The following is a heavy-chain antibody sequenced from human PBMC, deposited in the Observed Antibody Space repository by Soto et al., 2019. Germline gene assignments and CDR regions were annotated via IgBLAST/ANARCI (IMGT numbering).Heavy chain of an antibody. CDR1: GFTFSNSG. Sequence: QEQLVESGGGVVQPGRSLNLSCATSGFTFSNSGFHWVRQAPGKGLEWVATLSYDGRNTHYAESVKGRFTISRDKAKKMVFLQMDNLRAEDTAVYYCVKIRGSWVLGNLQFWGQGTLVIVST. CDR3: VKIRGSWVLGNLQF. J-gene: IGHJ1*01. CDR2: LSYDGRNT. V-gene: IGHV3-30*18. D-gene: IGHD6-13*01.